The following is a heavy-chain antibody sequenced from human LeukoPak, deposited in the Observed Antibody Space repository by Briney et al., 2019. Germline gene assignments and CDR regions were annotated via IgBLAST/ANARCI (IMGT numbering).Heavy chain of an antibody. CDR1: GYTFTSYG. CDR3: ARDYDILTGYYNPGAFDI. V-gene: IGHV1-18*01. CDR2: ISAYNGNT. J-gene: IGHJ3*02. D-gene: IGHD3-9*01. Sequence: ASVKVSCKASGYTFTSYGISWVRQAPGQGLEWMGWISAYNGNTNYAQKLQGRVTMTTDTSTSTAYMELRSLRSEDTAVYYCARDYDILTGYYNPGAFDIWGQGTMVTVSS.